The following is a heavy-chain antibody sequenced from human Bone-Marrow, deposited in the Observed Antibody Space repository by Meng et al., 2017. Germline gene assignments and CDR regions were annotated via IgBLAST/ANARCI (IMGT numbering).Heavy chain of an antibody. J-gene: IGHJ4*02. V-gene: IGHV3-21*01. CDR3: ARESKRFGGGIN. CDR1: GFTSSSYS. D-gene: IGHD3-10*01. CDR2: ISSSSSYI. Sequence: GEALKISCAASGFTSSSYSLSWVRHAPGKGLEWVSSISSSSSYIYDADSVKGRFTISRDNAKNSLYLQMNSLRAEDTAVYYCARESKRFGGGINWGQGTLVTVSS.